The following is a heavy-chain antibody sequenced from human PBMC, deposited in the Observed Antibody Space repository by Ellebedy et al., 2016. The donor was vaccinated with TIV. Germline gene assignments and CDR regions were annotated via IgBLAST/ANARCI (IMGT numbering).Heavy chain of an antibody. Sequence: GESLKISCAASGFTFNSYWVTWVRQAPGKGLEWVANINQDGSDKYYVDSLRGRFTISRDNAKNSLYLQMNSLRGEDTAVYYCATDGSYGDYRSPTHAFVMWGRGTLVTVSS. CDR2: INQDGSDK. J-gene: IGHJ3*02. V-gene: IGHV3-7*01. CDR1: GFTFNSYW. D-gene: IGHD3-16*01. CDR3: ATDGSYGDYRSPTHAFVM.